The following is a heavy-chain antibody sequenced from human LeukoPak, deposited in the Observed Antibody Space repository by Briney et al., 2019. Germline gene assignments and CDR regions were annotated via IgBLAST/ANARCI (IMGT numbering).Heavy chain of an antibody. CDR1: GSTFSSYA. V-gene: IGHV3-23*01. CDR2: ISGSGGST. J-gene: IGHJ3*02. CDR3: AKDYYYDSSGDAFDI. Sequence: PGGSLRFSCAASGSTFSSYAMSWVRQAPGKGLEWVSAISGSGGSTYYADSVKGRFTISRDNSKNTLYLQMNSLRAEDTAVYYCAKDYYYDSSGDAFDIWGQGTMVTVSS. D-gene: IGHD3-22*01.